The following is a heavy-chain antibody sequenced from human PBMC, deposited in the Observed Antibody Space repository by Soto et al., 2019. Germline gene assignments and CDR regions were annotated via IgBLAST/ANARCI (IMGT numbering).Heavy chain of an antibody. CDR2: IYYSGST. D-gene: IGHD2-21*02. V-gene: IGHV4-31*03. Sequence: QVQLQESGPGLVKPSQTLSLTCTVSGGSISSGGYYWSWIRQHPGKGLEWIGYIYYSGSTYYNPSLKSRGTISVDTSKNQFSLKLSSVTAADAALYYCARVGDCGGDCYVDYWGQGTLVTVSS. J-gene: IGHJ4*02. CDR3: ARVGDCGGDCYVDY. CDR1: GGSISSGGYY.